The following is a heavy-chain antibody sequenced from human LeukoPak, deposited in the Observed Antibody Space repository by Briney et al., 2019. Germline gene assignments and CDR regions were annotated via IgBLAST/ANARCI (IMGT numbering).Heavy chain of an antibody. J-gene: IGHJ6*02. CDR2: IYSGGST. CDR1: GFTVSSNY. CDR3: ASGREWGYDYYYGMDV. Sequence: PGGSLRLSCAASGFTVSSNYMSWVRQAPGKGLEWVSVIYSGGSTYYADSVKGRFTISRDNSKNTLYLQMNSLRAEDTAVYYCASGREWGYDYYYGMDVWGQGTTVTVSS. V-gene: IGHV3-66*01. D-gene: IGHD5-12*01.